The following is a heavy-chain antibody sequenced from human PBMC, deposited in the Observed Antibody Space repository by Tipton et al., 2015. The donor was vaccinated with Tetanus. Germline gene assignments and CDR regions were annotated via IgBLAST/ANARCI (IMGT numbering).Heavy chain of an antibody. D-gene: IGHD3-10*01. V-gene: IGHV4-34*01. J-gene: IGHJ4*02. CDR3: ARVYYGSGSYYFDY. CDR2: INHDGRS. CDR1: GGSFGHYY. Sequence: TLSLTCVVYGGSFGHYYWTWIRQPPGKGLEWIGEINHDGRSTYTPSLKSRVTMLVDTSKKQFSLKVTSVTAADTAVYYCARVYYGSGSYYFDYWGQGTLVTVSS.